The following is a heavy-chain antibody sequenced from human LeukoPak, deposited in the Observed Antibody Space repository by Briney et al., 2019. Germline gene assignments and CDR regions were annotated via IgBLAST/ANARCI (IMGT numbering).Heavy chain of an antibody. J-gene: IGHJ4*02. Sequence: SVTVSFKASGGTFSSYAISWVRQAPGQGLEWMGGIIPIFGTANYAQKFQGRVTITADESTSTAYMELSSLRSEDTAVYYCARGTTVVNYYFDYWGQGTLVTVSS. CDR2: IIPIFGTA. CDR1: GGTFSSYA. V-gene: IGHV1-69*13. D-gene: IGHD4-23*01. CDR3: ARGTTVVNYYFDY.